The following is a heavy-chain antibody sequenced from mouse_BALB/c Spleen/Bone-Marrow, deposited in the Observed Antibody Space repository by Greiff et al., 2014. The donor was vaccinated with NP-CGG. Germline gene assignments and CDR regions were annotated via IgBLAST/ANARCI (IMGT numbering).Heavy chain of an antibody. CDR2: IYPGSGST. CDR3: TRSGYYGSSYGYFDV. D-gene: IGHD1-1*01. V-gene: IGHV1S22*01. Sequence: LQQSGSELVRPGASVKLSCKASGYTFTGYWMHWVKQRPGPGLEWIGNIYPGSGSTNYDEKFKSKATLTVDTSSSTAYMQLSSLTSEDSAVYYCTRSGYYGSSYGYFDVWGAGTTVTVSS. CDR1: GYTFTGYW. J-gene: IGHJ1*01.